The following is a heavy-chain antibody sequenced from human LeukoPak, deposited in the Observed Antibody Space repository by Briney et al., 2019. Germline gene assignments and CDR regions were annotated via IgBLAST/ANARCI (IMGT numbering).Heavy chain of an antibody. CDR3: AKDNLYYYDSSGFPSDY. D-gene: IGHD3-22*01. J-gene: IGHJ4*02. Sequence: GGSLRLSCAASGFTFSSYAMSWVRQAPGKGLEWVSAISGSGGSTYYADSVKGRFTISRDNSKNTLYLQMNSLRAEDTAVYYCAKDNLYYYDSSGFPSDYWGQGTLVTVSS. CDR1: GFTFSSYA. CDR2: ISGSGGST. V-gene: IGHV3-23*01.